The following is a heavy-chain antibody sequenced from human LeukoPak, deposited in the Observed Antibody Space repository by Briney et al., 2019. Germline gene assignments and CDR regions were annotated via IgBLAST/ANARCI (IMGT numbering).Heavy chain of an antibody. CDR2: ISSSSSYI. Sequence: PGGSLRLSCAASGFTFSSYSMNWVRQAPGKGLEWASSISSSSSYIYYADSVKGRFTISRDNAKNSLYLQMNSLRAEDTAVYYCARSCCRDGYNQDENYFDYWSQGTLVTVSS. V-gene: IGHV3-21*01. J-gene: IGHJ4*02. D-gene: IGHD5-24*01. CDR3: ARSCCRDGYNQDENYFDY. CDR1: GFTFSSYS.